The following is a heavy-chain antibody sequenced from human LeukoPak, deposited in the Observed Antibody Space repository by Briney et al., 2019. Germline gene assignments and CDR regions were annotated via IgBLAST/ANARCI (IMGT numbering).Heavy chain of an antibody. CDR2: INPNSGGT. V-gene: IGHV1-2*02. J-gene: IGHJ4*02. Sequence: ASVKVSCKASGYTFTGYYMHWARQAPGQGLEWMGWINPNSGGTNYAQKFQGRVTMTRDTSISTAYMELSRLRSDDTAVYYCARVAYSSGWYKFDYWGQGTLVTVSS. D-gene: IGHD6-19*01. CDR1: GYTFTGYY. CDR3: ARVAYSSGWYKFDY.